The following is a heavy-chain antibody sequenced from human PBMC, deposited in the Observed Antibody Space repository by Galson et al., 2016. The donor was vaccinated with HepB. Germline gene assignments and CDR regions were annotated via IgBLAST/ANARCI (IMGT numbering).Heavy chain of an antibody. CDR1: GFTFSTYG. Sequence: SLRLSCAASGFTFSTYGMSWVRQAPGKGLEWVTFISASAGRTNYADSVEGRFTISRDNSENTLFLQMNSLRVEDTAVYYCAKVAFVDYGNFDYWGQGTLAPVSS. CDR3: AKVAFVDYGNFDY. V-gene: IGHV3-23*01. J-gene: IGHJ4*02. D-gene: IGHD4-17*01. CDR2: ISASAGRT.